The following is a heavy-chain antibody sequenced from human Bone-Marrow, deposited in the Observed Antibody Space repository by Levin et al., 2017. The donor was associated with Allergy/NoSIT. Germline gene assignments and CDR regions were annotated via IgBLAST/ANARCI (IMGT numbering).Heavy chain of an antibody. CDR1: GFTFNSFT. CDR3: ATDGEAYYDVWSGYFGMDV. V-gene: IGHV3-30*04. Sequence: PGGSLRLSCEASGFTFNSFTIHWVRQAPGKGLEWVAVISYDEISKQYADSVKGRFTISRDNSKNTLYLQMDTLRVEDTAVYYCATDGEAYYDVWSGYFGMDVWGQGTTVTVSS. CDR2: ISYDEISK. D-gene: IGHD3-3*01. J-gene: IGHJ6*02.